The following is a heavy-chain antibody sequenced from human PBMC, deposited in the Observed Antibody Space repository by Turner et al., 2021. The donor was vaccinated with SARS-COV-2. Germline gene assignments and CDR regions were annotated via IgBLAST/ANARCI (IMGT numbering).Heavy chain of an antibody. V-gene: IGHV4-39*02. CDR1: GGSISSSSNF. CDR3: ARDGGDPPRYFQH. Sequence: QLQLPESGPGLVKPSETLSLTCTVPGGSISSSSNFWGWIGQPTGKGLEWIGRIYYSGSTYYKPSLKSGVTISVDTSKNQFSLKLRTVTAADTAVYYCARDGGDPPRYFQHWGQGTLVTVSS. J-gene: IGHJ1*01. D-gene: IGHD2-21*02. CDR2: IYYSGST.